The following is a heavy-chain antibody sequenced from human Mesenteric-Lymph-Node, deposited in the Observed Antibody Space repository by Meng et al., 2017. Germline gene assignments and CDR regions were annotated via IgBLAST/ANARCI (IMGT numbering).Heavy chain of an antibody. Sequence: VQLQGCGPGLVEPSQTLSLTCTVSGGSMSSGNYYWSWIRQPPGKGLEWIGYIHHSGSAYYNPSLKSRVIISGDTSKNQFSLKLSSVTAADTAVYYCARDRKHYGERGWFDPWGQGTLVTVSS. CDR3: ARDRKHYGERGWFDP. D-gene: IGHD4-17*01. V-gene: IGHV4-30-4*01. CDR1: GGSMSSGNYY. CDR2: IHHSGSA. J-gene: IGHJ5*02.